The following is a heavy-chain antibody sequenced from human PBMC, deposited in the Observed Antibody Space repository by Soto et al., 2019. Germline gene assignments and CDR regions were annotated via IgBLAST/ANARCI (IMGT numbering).Heavy chain of an antibody. Sequence: QVQLQQWGAGLLKPSETLSLTCAVYGGSFSGYYWTWIRQTPGKGLEWIGEIKHNGDTNYNPSLKSRVTMSVETSKSQFSLNLSSVTAAETAVYYCAEGLRTGDYWGRGTPVTVSS. CDR3: AEGLRTGDY. J-gene: IGHJ4*02. CDR1: GGSFSGYY. D-gene: IGHD3-9*01. CDR2: IKHNGDT. V-gene: IGHV4-34*02.